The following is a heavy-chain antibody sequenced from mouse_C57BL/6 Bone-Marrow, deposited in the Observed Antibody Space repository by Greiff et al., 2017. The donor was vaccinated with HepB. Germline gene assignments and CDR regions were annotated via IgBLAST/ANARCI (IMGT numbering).Heavy chain of an antibody. CDR2: ISDGGSYT. D-gene: IGHD2-2*01. J-gene: IGHJ1*03. CDR3: ARRVTTRYFDV. V-gene: IGHV5-4*01. Sequence: EVQVVESGGGLVKPGGSLKLSCAASGFTFSSYAMSWVRQTPEKRLEWVATISDGGSYTYYPDNVKGRFTISRDNAKNNLYLQMSHLKSEDTAMYYCARRVTTRYFDVWGTGTTVTVSS. CDR1: GFTFSSYA.